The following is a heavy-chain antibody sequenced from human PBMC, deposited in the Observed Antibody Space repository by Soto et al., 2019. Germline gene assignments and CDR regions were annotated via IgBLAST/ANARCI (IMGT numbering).Heavy chain of an antibody. CDR3: AVAFDI. Sequence: ASVNVSCTFCVYTLTELSMHCVRQAPGKGLEWMGGFDPEDGETIYAQKFQGRVTMTEDTSTDTAYMELSSLRSEDTAVYYCAVAFDIWGQGAMVTVSS. CDR2: FDPEDGET. CDR1: VYTLTELS. J-gene: IGHJ3*02. V-gene: IGHV1-24*01.